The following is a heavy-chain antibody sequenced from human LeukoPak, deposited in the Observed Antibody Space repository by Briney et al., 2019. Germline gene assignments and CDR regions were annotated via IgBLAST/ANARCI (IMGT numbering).Heavy chain of an antibody. D-gene: IGHD3-22*01. CDR1: GFTFSSYW. Sequence: PGGSLGLSCAASGFTFSSYWMSWVRQAPGKGLEWVANIKQDGSDKYYVDSVKGRFTISRDNAKNSLYLQMNSLRAEDTAVYYCARDRTYYDSSGIYYNWFDPWGQGTLVTVSS. J-gene: IGHJ5*02. V-gene: IGHV3-7*01. CDR3: ARDRTYYDSSGIYYNWFDP. CDR2: IKQDGSDK.